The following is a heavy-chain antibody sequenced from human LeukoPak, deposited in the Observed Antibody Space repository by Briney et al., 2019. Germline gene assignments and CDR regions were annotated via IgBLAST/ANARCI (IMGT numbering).Heavy chain of an antibody. CDR1: GFTFSSYG. CDR3: AKFPHVVVVDATQYGMDV. V-gene: IGHV3-30*18. D-gene: IGHD2-15*01. CDR2: ISYDGSNK. J-gene: IGHJ6*04. Sequence: GGSLRLSCAASGFTFSSYGMHWVRQAPGKGLEWVAVISYDGSNKYYADSVKGRFTISRDNSKNTLYLQMNSLSAEDTAVYYCAKFPHVVVVDATQYGMDVWGKGPTVTVSS.